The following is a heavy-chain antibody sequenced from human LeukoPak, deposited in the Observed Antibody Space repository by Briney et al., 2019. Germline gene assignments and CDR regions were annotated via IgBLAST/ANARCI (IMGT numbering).Heavy chain of an antibody. D-gene: IGHD3-9*01. CDR2: IIWNSGSI. J-gene: IGHJ4*02. CDR1: GFTFADYA. Sequence: PGGSLGLSCAASGFTFADYAMHWVRQAPGRGRGWESGIIWNSGSIGYADSVKGRFTISRDNAKNSLYLQMNSLRAEDTALYYCAKGLRYFDWLLDYWGQGTLVTVSS. CDR3: AKGLRYFDWLLDY. V-gene: IGHV3-9*01.